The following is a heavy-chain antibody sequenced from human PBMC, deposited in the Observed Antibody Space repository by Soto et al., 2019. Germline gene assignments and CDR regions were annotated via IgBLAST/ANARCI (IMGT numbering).Heavy chain of an antibody. D-gene: IGHD3-10*01. V-gene: IGHV4-31*03. Sequence: QVQLQESGPGLVKPSQTLSLTCTVSGGSISSGGYYWSWIRQHPGKGLEWVGYIYYSGGTDYNPYLRGRVTISVDTYKNQFCLKPSSVTDADTAVYYCARSSGPIPNYMDVWGKGTTVTVSS. CDR1: GGSISSGGYY. CDR2: IYYSGGT. CDR3: ARSSGPIPNYMDV. J-gene: IGHJ6*03.